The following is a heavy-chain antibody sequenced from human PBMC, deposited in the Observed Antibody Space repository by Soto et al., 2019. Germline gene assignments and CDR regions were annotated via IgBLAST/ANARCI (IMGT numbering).Heavy chain of an antibody. V-gene: IGHV4-4*02. CDR1: GVSISSCNW. CDR2: IFHDGTA. J-gene: IGHJ5*02. CDR3: VARGMTYDFLSGPHPFDP. D-gene: IGHD3-3*01. Sequence: SETLSLTCAVSGVSISSCNWWTWVRQTPQRGLEYIGEIFHDGTANYYPSFERRVAISVDTSKNHFSLSLRSLTAADTAVYYCVARGMTYDFLSGPHPFDPWGHGTLVNVS.